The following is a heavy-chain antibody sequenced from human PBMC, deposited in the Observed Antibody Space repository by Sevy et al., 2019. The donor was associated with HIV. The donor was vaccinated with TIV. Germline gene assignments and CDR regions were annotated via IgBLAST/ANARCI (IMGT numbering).Heavy chain of an antibody. Sequence: GGSLRLSCAASGFTFSTYSMNWVRQAPGKGLEWVSSISSSSNYIYYADSLKGRFTISRDNAKNSLYLQMNSLRADDTAVYYCARDGARITMVQGVMAYYHGMDVWGHGTTVTVSS. J-gene: IGHJ6*02. CDR1: GFTFSTYS. V-gene: IGHV3-21*01. CDR2: ISSSSNYI. CDR3: ARDGARITMVQGVMAYYHGMDV. D-gene: IGHD3-10*01.